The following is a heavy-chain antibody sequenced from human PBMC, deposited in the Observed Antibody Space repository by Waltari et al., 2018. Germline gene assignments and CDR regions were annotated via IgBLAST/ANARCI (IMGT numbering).Heavy chain of an antibody. D-gene: IGHD6-6*01. CDR2: ISGSGSLI. V-gene: IGHV3-48*03. CDR3: AREEYSSSSGAFDI. J-gene: IGHJ3*02. CDR1: GFIFSRYN. Sequence: EVQLVESGGDLVQPGGSLSLSCAASGFIFSRYNMNWARQAPGKGLEWVSQISGSGSLISYADSGKGRFTISRENAKNSLYLQMNSLRAEDTTVYYCAREEYSSSSGAFDIWGQGTMVTVSA.